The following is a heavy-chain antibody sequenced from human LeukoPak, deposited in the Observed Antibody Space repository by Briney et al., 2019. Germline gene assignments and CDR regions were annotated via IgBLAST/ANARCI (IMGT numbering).Heavy chain of an antibody. Sequence: SVKVSCKASGGTFSSYAISWVRQAPGQGLEWMGRIIPIFGTANYAQKVQGRVTITADESTSTAYMELSSLRSEDTAVYYCARADGIVPAAIGGDYYMDVWGKGTTVTVSS. CDR2: IIPIFGTA. J-gene: IGHJ6*03. CDR1: GGTFSSYA. CDR3: ARADGIVPAAIGGDYYMDV. D-gene: IGHD2-2*01. V-gene: IGHV1-69*13.